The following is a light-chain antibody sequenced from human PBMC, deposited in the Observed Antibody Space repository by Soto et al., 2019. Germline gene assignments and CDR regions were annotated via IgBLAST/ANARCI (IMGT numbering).Light chain of an antibody. V-gene: IGKV2-30*01. CDR2: RAS. CDR1: QSLVYSDGNSY. CDR3: MQGKYWHPIT. Sequence: DFVMTQSPLSLPVTLGQPSSISCRSSQSLVYSDGNSYLSWFQQRPGQSPRRLIXRASNRDSGVPDRFSGSGSGTDFTLKISRVEVEDVGVYYCMQGKYWHPITFGQGTRLEIK. J-gene: IGKJ5*01.